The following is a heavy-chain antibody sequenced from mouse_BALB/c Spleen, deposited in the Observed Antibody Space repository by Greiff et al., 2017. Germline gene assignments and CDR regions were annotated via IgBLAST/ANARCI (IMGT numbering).Heavy chain of an antibody. D-gene: IGHD1-2*01. CDR3: ARGYGPYYAMDY. CDR2: ISSGSSTI. Sequence: EVKLMESGGGLVQPGGSRKLSCAASGFTFSSFGMHWVRQAPEKGLEWVAYISSGSSTIYYADTVKGRFTISRDNPKNTLFLQMTSLRSEDTAMYYCARGYGPYYAMDYWGQGTSVTVSS. V-gene: IGHV5-17*02. J-gene: IGHJ4*01. CDR1: GFTFSSFG.